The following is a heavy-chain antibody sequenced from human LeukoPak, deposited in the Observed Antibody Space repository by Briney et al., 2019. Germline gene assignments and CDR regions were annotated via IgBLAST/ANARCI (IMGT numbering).Heavy chain of an antibody. J-gene: IGHJ4*02. Sequence: PGGSLRLSCSASGFTFSDYEMNWVRQAPGKGLEWVSYISTRGTSIYYAASVKGRFTISRDNAKDSLYLQMNSLRAEDTAVYYCATTYVWGDYSYAENEDYWGQGTLVTVSS. CDR3: ATTYVWGDYSYAENEDY. CDR1: GFTFSDYE. D-gene: IGHD3-16*02. V-gene: IGHV3-48*03. CDR2: ISTRGTSI.